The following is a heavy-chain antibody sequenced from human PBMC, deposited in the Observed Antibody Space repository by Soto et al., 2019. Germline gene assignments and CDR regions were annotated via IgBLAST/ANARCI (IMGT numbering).Heavy chain of an antibody. D-gene: IGHD3-22*01. CDR3: ARTAYYYDSSGYYFDC. CDR2: IWYDGRNT. J-gene: IGHJ4*02. Sequence: QVQLEESGGGVVQPGRSLRLSCAASGFTFSSYGMHWVRQAPGKGLEWVAVIWYDGRNTYYADSVKGRFTISRDNSKNTLYLQMNSLRAEDTAVYYCARTAYYYDSSGYYFDCWGQGTLVTVSS. CDR1: GFTFSSYG. V-gene: IGHV3-33*01.